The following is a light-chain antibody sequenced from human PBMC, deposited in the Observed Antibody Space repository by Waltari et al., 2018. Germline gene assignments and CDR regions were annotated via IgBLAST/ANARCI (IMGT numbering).Light chain of an antibody. CDR2: EVS. CDR3: SSYRSSSTPVV. J-gene: IGLJ2*01. Sequence: QSALTQPASVSGSPGQSVTLSCTGPISDAGGYNYASWYQQHPGKAPKLMIYEVSNRPSGVSNRFSGSKSGKTASLTISGLQAEDEADYYCSSYRSSSTPVVFGGGTKLTVL. CDR1: ISDAGGYNY. V-gene: IGLV2-14*01.